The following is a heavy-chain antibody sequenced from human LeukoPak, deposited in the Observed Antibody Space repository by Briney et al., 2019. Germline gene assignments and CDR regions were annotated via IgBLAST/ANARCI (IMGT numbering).Heavy chain of an antibody. Sequence: SETLSLTCTVSGGSIRSYYWSWIRQPPGKGLEWIGYIYYTGSSNHNPSLKSRLTISVDTSTNQFSLKLSSVTAADTAVYYCARHLYSSSWYDYWGQGTLVTVSS. J-gene: IGHJ4*02. CDR2: IYYTGSS. D-gene: IGHD6-13*01. V-gene: IGHV4-59*08. CDR3: ARHLYSSSWYDY. CDR1: GGSIRSYY.